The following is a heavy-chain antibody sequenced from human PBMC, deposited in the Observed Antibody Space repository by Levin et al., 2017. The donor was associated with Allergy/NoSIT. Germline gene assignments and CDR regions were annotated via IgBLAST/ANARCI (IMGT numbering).Heavy chain of an antibody. Sequence: GGSLRLSCVASGFTFSDYALHWARQAPGRGLEWVAVISYNGNIKYNAAPVQGRFTISRSNSNKSLYRRMDSLGVEETGVYYCARDYWTHTATRDGTDVWGQGTTVTVSS. V-gene: IGHV3-30*04. CDR2: ISYNGNIK. CDR3: ARDYWTHTATRDGTDV. CDR1: GFTFSDYA. D-gene: IGHD1-1*01. J-gene: IGHJ6*02.